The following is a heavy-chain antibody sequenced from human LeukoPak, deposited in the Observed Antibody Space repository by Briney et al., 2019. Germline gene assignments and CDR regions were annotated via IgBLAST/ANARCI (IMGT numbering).Heavy chain of an antibody. J-gene: IGHJ4*02. D-gene: IGHD1-26*01. CDR1: GGSISSYY. Sequence: SETLSLTCTVSGGSISSYYWSWIRQPPGKGLEWIGYIYYSGSTNYNPSLKSRVTISVDTSKNQFSLKLSSVTAADTAVYYCARGLLVGNTGYYFDYWGQGTLVTVSS. CDR2: IYYSGST. CDR3: ARGLLVGNTGYYFDY. V-gene: IGHV4-59*01.